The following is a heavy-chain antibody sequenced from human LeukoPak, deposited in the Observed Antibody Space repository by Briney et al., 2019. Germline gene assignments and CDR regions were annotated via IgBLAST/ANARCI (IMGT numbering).Heavy chain of an antibody. V-gene: IGHV3-21*04. CDR1: GFTFSSYS. J-gene: IGHJ4*02. D-gene: IGHD2-2*02. Sequence: GGSLRLSCAASGFTFSSYSMNWVRQAPGKGLEWVSSISSSSSYIYYADSVKGRFTISRDNSKNTLYLQMNSLRAEDTAVYYCAKDLRNHCSSTSCYNGSPTWGQGTLVTVSS. CDR3: AKDLRNHCSSTSCYNGSPT. CDR2: ISSSSSYI.